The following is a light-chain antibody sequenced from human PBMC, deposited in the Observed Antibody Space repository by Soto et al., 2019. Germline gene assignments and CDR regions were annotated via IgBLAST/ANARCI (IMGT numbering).Light chain of an antibody. J-gene: IGKJ1*01. CDR3: QQYGSSPRT. CDR2: GAS. Sequence: EIVLTQSPGTLSLSPGERATLSCRASQSVSSRYVAWYQQKRGQAPRLLIYGASIRATGIPDRFSGSGSGRDFTLTISGLEPEDFAVYYCQQYGSSPRTFGQGTKVEIK. V-gene: IGKV3-20*01. CDR1: QSVSSRY.